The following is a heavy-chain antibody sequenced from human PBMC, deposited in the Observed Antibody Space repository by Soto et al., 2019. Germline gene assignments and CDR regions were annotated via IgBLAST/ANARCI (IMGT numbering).Heavy chain of an antibody. V-gene: IGHV3-11*05. D-gene: IGHD5-18*01. CDR1: GFIFGDFY. CDR3: ARDRDTYGHGFFDY. J-gene: IGHJ4*02. CDR2: ISTTSTYT. Sequence: GGSLRLSCAASGFIFGDFYMTWIRQAPGKGLEWVSEISTTSTYTNYADSVRGRFTVSRENANNTLYLEMNSLRAEDTAVYFCARDRDTYGHGFFDYWGQGALVTVSS.